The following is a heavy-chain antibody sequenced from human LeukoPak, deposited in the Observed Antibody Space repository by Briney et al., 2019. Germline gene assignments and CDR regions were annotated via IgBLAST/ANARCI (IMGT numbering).Heavy chain of an antibody. Sequence: GGSLRLSCAASGFTFSSYAMNWVCQAPGKGLEWVSYISSSGSTIYYADSVKGRFTISRDNAKNSLYLQMNSLRAEDTAVYYCARDGAWYDSSGYYGYWGQGTLVTVSS. CDR1: GFTFSSYA. D-gene: IGHD3-22*01. J-gene: IGHJ4*02. CDR2: ISSSGSTI. V-gene: IGHV3-48*03. CDR3: ARDGAWYDSSGYYGY.